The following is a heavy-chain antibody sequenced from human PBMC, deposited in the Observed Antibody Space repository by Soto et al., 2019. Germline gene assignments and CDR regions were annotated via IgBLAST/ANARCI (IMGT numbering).Heavy chain of an antibody. V-gene: IGHV3-23*01. CDR2: ISGSGGST. CDR1: GFTFSSYA. CDR3: AKGAQPDSSGYYYDYFDY. Sequence: LRLSCAASGFTFSSYAMSWVRQAPGKGLEWVSAISGSGGSTYYADSVKGRFTISRDNSKNTLYLQMNSLRAEDTAVYYCAKGAQPDSSGYYYDYFDYWGQGTLVTVSS. J-gene: IGHJ4*02. D-gene: IGHD3-22*01.